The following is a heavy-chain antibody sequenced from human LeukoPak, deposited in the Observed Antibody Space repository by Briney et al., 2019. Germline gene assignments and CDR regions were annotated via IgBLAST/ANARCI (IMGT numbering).Heavy chain of an antibody. J-gene: IGHJ4*02. Sequence: SETLSLTCTVSGDSISSNSYYWGWIRQPPGKGLEWIGSIYYRGSTYYNPSLKSRVTISVDTSKNQFSLKLSSVTAADTAMYYCARTYYDFWSGPSDYWGQGTLVTVSS. CDR1: GDSISSNSYY. D-gene: IGHD3-3*01. CDR2: IYYRGST. CDR3: ARTYYDFWSGPSDY. V-gene: IGHV4-39*07.